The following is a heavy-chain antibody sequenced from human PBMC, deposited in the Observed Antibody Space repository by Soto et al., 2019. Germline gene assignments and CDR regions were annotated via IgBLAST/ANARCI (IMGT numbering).Heavy chain of an antibody. J-gene: IGHJ6*02. CDR2: ISAYNGNT. CDR1: GYTFTSYY. Sequence: ASVKVSCKASGYTFTSYYMHWVRQAPGQGLEWMGWISAYNGNTNYAQKFQGRVSMTIDTSTTTAYMELRSLTSDDTAVYYCAKNGQPPYYYYGLDVWGQGTKVTVSS. CDR3: AKNGQPPYYYYGLDV. V-gene: IGHV1-18*04. D-gene: IGHD2-8*01.